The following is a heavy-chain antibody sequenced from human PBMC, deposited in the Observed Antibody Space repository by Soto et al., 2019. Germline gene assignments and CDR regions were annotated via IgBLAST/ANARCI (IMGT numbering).Heavy chain of an antibody. J-gene: IGHJ4*02. V-gene: IGHV4-34*01. D-gene: IGHD5-18*01. CDR3: ARGGPRWRPDTARGYSYGSGFDY. CDR2: INHSGST. Sequence: SETLSLTCAVYGGSFSGYYWSWIRQPPGKGLEWVGEINHSGSTNYNPSLKSRVTISVDTSKNQFSLKLSPVTAADTAVYYCARGGPRWRPDTARGYSYGSGFDYWGQGTLVTVSS. CDR1: GGSFSGYY.